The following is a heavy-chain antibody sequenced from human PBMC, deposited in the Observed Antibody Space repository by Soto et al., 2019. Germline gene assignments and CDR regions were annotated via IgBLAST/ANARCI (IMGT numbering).Heavy chain of an antibody. CDR1: GFTFSTYA. CDR3: AKAEGSSYGTEYSQH. V-gene: IGHV3-23*01. CDR2: ITSSGDST. Sequence: EVQLLESGGDLVQPGGSLRLSCAASGFTFSTYAMNWVRQAPGKGLEWVSLITSSGDSTYYADSVKGRFTISRDNSKNTLYLQMNSLRADDTAVYYCAKAEGSSYGTEYSQHWGQGTLVTVSS. D-gene: IGHD6-13*01. J-gene: IGHJ1*01.